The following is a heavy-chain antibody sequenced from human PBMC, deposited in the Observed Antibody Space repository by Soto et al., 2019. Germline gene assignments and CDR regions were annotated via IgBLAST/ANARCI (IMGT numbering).Heavy chain of an antibody. D-gene: IGHD2-15*01. V-gene: IGHV3-73*01. Sequence: GGSLRLSCAASGFTFSGSSVHWVRQASGKGLEWVGRIRNKANSYATAYAASVRGRFTISRDDSKNTAFLQMNSLNTEDTAVYYCISHSPEDMIRTWGQGTLVTVSS. J-gene: IGHJ4*02. CDR1: GFTFSGSS. CDR2: IRNKANSYAT. CDR3: ISHSPEDMIRT.